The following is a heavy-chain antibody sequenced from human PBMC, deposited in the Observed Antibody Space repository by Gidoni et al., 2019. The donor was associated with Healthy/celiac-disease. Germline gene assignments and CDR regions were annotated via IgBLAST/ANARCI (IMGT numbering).Heavy chain of an antibody. V-gene: IGHV3-53*01. CDR3: ARDRVYDFHYYGMDV. Sequence: EVQLVESGGGLIQAGGSLRLSCAASGFTVSSNYMSWVRQAPGKGLEWVSGIYIGGSTYYADSVNGRFTIPRDNSKNTLYLQMNSLRAEDTAVYYCARDRVYDFHYYGMDVWGQGTTVTVSS. CDR2: IYIGGST. J-gene: IGHJ6*02. CDR1: GFTVSSNY. D-gene: IGHD3-3*01.